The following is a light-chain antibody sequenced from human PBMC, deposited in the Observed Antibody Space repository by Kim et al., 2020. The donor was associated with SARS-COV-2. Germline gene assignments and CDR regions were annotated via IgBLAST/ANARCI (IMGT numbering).Light chain of an antibody. V-gene: IGLV3-9*01. CDR2: RDS. CDR3: QVWDSSTVV. J-gene: IGLJ2*01. Sequence: VARGPTARISWGGNSIGSLNVHGYQQKPGQAPVLVIYRDSNRPSGIPERFSGSNSGNTATLTISRAQAGDEADYYCQVWDSSTVVFGGGTQLTVL. CDR1: SIGSLN.